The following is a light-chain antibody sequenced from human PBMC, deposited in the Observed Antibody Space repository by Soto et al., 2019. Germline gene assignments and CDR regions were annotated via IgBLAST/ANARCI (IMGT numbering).Light chain of an antibody. CDR2: DAS. J-gene: IGKJ4*01. V-gene: IGKV3-11*01. CDR1: LNINTY. Sequence: EIVLTQSPDTLSLSPGESATLSCRASLNINTYLSWYQQKPGQVPRLLMFDASNRATGIPARFSGSGSGTDVTLTISSREPEDFAVYYCQQRRDWPITFGGGTKVEIK. CDR3: QQRRDWPIT.